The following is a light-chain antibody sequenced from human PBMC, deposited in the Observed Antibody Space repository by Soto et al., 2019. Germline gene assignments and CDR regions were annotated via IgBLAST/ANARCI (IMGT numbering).Light chain of an antibody. CDR3: QTWGTGPVV. Sequence: QSVLTQSPSASASLGASVKLTCTLSSGHSSYAIAWHQQQPDKGPRYLMKLNSDGSHSKGDGIPDRFSGSSSGAERYLTISSLQSEDDADYYCQTWGTGPVVFGGGTKLTVL. CDR1: SGHSSYA. CDR2: LNSDGSH. V-gene: IGLV4-69*01. J-gene: IGLJ3*02.